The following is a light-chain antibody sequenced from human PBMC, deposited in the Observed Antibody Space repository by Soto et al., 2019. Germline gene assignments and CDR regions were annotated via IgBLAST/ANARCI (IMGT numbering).Light chain of an antibody. CDR2: RNS. J-gene: IGLJ3*02. CDR1: SSNIGAGYD. Sequence: QSVLTQPPSVSGAPGQRVTISCTGSSSNIGAGYDVHWYQQLPGTAPKLLIYRNSNRPSGVPDRFSGSKSGTSASLAIPGLQAEDEADYYCQSYDSSLSGSVFGGGTKVTVL. V-gene: IGLV1-40*01. CDR3: QSYDSSLSGSV.